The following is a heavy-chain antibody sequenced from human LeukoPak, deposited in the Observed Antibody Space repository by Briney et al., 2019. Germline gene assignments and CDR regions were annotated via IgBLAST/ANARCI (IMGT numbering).Heavy chain of an antibody. Sequence: GGSLRLSCAASGFTFSSYSMNWVRQAPGKGLEWVSSISSSSSYIYYADSVKGRFTISRDNAKNSLYLQMNSLRAEDAAVYYCARGRDMITLGGVIVFTYYFDYWGQGTLVTVSS. J-gene: IGHJ4*02. D-gene: IGHD3-16*02. V-gene: IGHV3-21*01. CDR1: GFTFSSYS. CDR2: ISSSSSYI. CDR3: ARGRDMITLGGVIVFTYYFDY.